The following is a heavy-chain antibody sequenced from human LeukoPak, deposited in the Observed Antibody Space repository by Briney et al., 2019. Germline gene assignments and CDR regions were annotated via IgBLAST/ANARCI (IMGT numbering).Heavy chain of an antibody. CDR3: ARDSVYATNWFDP. D-gene: IGHD2-15*01. CDR2: IDFRGGT. Sequence: SETLSLTCSVSGDSISNSYWTWIRQHPGKRRVLIGYIDFRGGTNYNPSLGRRLSMSVAASKNQFSLRLRSVTAADTAVYYCARDSVYATNWFDPWGQGILVTVSS. J-gene: IGHJ5*02. V-gene: IGHV4-59*01. CDR1: GDSISNSY.